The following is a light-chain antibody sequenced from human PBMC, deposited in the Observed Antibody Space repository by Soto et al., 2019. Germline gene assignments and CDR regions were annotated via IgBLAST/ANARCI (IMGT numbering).Light chain of an antibody. V-gene: IGKV3-15*01. Sequence: EIAMTQSPATLSVSPGESATLSCRASQSVSSNLAWYQQKPGQAPRLRIYAVSTRATGIPARFSGSGSGTEFTLTISSLQSEDFAVYYCQQYKNWPPITFGQGTRLEIK. J-gene: IGKJ5*01. CDR2: AVS. CDR1: QSVSSN. CDR3: QQYKNWPPIT.